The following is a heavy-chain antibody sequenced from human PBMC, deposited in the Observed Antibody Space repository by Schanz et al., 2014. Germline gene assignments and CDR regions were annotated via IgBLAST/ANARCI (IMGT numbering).Heavy chain of an antibody. CDR2: IYSSGST. V-gene: IGHV3-53*01. J-gene: IGHJ4*02. CDR1: GFTVSNSY. CDR3: AKHVRSLTGNDY. D-gene: IGHD3-9*01. Sequence: DVQLVDSGGGLVQPGGSLRLSCAASGFTVSNSYIHWVRQAPGKGLEWVSTIYSSGSTYYADSVRGRFTISRDNSNNTLYLQMNSLRADDTAVYYCAKHVRSLTGNDYWGQGTLVTVSS.